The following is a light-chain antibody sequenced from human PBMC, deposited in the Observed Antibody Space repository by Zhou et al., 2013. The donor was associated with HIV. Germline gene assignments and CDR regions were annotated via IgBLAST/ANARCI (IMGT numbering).Light chain of an antibody. V-gene: IGLV2-23*02. J-gene: IGLJ2*01. CDR2: EVD. CDR1: NSDVGSYDL. Sequence: QSALTQPASMSGSPGQSITISCNGTNSDVGSYDLISWYQHHPGEVPKLIMSEVDKRPSGISDRFSGSKSGSTASLTISGVQAGDEAVYYCYSYTGDGTFWVFGGGTRVTVL. CDR3: YSYTGDGTFWV.